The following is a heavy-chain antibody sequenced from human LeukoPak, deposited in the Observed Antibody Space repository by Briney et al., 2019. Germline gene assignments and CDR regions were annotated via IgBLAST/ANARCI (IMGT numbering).Heavy chain of an antibody. CDR3: ARGGLELPHY. V-gene: IGHV4-59*01. D-gene: IGHD1-26*01. J-gene: IGHJ4*02. Sequence: PSETLSLTCTVSGGSISSYYWSWIRQPPGKGLEWIGYIYYSGSTNYNPSLKSRVTISVDTSKNQFSLKLSSVTAADTAVYYCARGGLELPHYWGQGTLVTVSS. CDR1: GGSISSYY. CDR2: IYYSGST.